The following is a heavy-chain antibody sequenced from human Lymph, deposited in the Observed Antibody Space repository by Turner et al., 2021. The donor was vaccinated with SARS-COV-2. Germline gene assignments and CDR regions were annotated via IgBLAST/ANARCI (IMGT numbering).Heavy chain of an antibody. J-gene: IGHJ6*02. CDR1: GFTFSSYG. CDR2: ISYDGSNK. D-gene: IGHD3-3*01. Sequence: QVQLVESGGGVVQPGSSLRLSCAASGFTFSSYGMHWVRQAPGKGLEWVAVISYDGSNKYYADSVKGRFTISRDNTKKTLYLQMNSLRAEDTAVYYCAKVRSIFGVVIGGMDVWGQGTTVTVSS. V-gene: IGHV3-30*18. CDR3: AKVRSIFGVVIGGMDV.